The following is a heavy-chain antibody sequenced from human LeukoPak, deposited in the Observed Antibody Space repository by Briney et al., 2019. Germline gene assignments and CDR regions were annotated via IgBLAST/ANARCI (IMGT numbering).Heavy chain of an antibody. CDR2: INNDGSIT. Sequence: TGGSLRLSCAASEFTISRYWMHWVRQAPGKGLVWVSNINNDGSITTYADSVKGRFTISRDNSKNTLYLQMNSLRAEDTAVYYCAKGVWFGELFPAYFDYWGQGTLVTVSS. V-gene: IGHV3-74*01. J-gene: IGHJ4*02. D-gene: IGHD3-10*01. CDR1: EFTISRYW. CDR3: AKGVWFGELFPAYFDY.